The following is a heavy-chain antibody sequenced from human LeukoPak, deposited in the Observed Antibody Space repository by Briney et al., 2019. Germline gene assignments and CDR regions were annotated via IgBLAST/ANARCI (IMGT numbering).Heavy chain of an antibody. CDR2: ISSSGSTI. V-gene: IGHV3-11*04. CDR3: ARDYGPVVVPAAMVPDAFDI. Sequence: GGSLRLSCAASGFTFSDYYMSWIRQAPGKGLEWVSYISSSGSTIYYADSVKGRFTISRDNAKNSLYLQMNSLRAEDTAVYYCARDYGPVVVPAAMVPDAFDIWGQGTMVTVSS. J-gene: IGHJ3*02. D-gene: IGHD2-2*01. CDR1: GFTFSDYY.